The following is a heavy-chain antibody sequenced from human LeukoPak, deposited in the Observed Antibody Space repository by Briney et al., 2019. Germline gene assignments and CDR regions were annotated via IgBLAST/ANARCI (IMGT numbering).Heavy chain of an antibody. CDR2: IYYSGST. D-gene: IGHD3-22*01. CDR1: GGSISSYY. Sequence: MASETLSLTCVVSGGSISSYYWSWIRQPPGKGLEWIGFIYYSGSTNYNPSLESRVTLSVDPSKNQFSLKLSSVTAADTAVYYCARHYYDSSGYYYYYYYMDVWGKGTTVTVSS. J-gene: IGHJ6*03. V-gene: IGHV4-59*08. CDR3: ARHYYDSSGYYYYYYYMDV.